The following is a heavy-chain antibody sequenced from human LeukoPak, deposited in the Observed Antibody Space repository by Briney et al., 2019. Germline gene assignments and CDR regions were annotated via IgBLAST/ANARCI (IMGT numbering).Heavy chain of an antibody. J-gene: IGHJ3*02. D-gene: IGHD4-11*01. Sequence: SETLSLTCGVSGGSISSYYWSWIRQSPGKGLEWIGYIYYTGATYYNPSLESRVTVSIDTSKRQLSLELRSVTAADSAVYFCARDRRESSKPNDAFDIWGQGTMVTVSA. CDR1: GGSISSYY. CDR3: ARDRRESSKPNDAFDI. CDR2: IYYTGAT. V-gene: IGHV4-59*01.